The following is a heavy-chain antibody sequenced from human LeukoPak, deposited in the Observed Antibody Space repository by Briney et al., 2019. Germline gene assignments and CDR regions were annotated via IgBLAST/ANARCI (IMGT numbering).Heavy chain of an antibody. V-gene: IGHV3-33*03. J-gene: IGHJ4*02. Sequence: GGSLRLSCAASGFTFSSYGMHWVRQAPGKGLEWVAVIWYDGSNKYYADSVKGRFTISRDNAKSSLYLQMNSLRAEDTAVYYCARYYDFWSGYPYYFDYWGQGTLVTVSS. CDR1: GFTFSSYG. CDR2: IWYDGSNK. CDR3: ARYYDFWSGYPYYFDY. D-gene: IGHD3-3*01.